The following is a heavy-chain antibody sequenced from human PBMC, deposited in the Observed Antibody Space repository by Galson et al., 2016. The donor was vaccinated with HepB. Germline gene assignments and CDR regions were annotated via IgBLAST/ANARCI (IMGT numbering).Heavy chain of an antibody. CDR2: IYPGGSET. Sequence: QSGAEVKKSGESLQISCKASGYTFITKWIGWVRQMPGKGLEWMGIIYPGGSETRYSPSFQGQVTFSADKSISTAYLQWSSLKASDTAMYYCATSGSYGDFDYWGQGTLVIVSS. J-gene: IGHJ4*02. CDR3: ATSGSYGDFDY. V-gene: IGHV5-51*01. D-gene: IGHD1-26*01. CDR1: GYTFITKW.